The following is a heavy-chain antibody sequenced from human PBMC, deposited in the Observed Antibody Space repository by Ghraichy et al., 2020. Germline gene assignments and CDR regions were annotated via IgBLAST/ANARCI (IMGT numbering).Heavy chain of an antibody. CDR1: GFTFSSYG. CDR3: ARDYSTWGYDFWSGYSDAFDI. D-gene: IGHD3-3*01. V-gene: IGHV3-33*01. CDR2: IWYDGSNK. Sequence: GGSLRLSCAASGFTFSSYGMHWVRQAPGKGLEWVAVIWYDGSNKYYADSVKGRFTISRDNSKNTLYLQMNSLRAEDTAVYYCARDYSTWGYDFWSGYSDAFDIWGQGTMVTVSS. J-gene: IGHJ3*02.